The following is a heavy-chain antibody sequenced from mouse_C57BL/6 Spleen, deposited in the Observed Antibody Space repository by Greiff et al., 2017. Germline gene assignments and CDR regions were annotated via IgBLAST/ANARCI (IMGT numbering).Heavy chain of an antibody. D-gene: IGHD1-1*01. CDR1: GFTFTDYY. J-gene: IGHJ2*01. CDR3: ARSPSYGSSPFDY. Sequence: EVMLVESGGGLVQPGGSLSLSCAASGFTFTDYYMSWVRQPPGKALEWLGFIRNKANGYTTEYSASVKGRFTISRDNSQSILYLQMNALRAEDSATYYCARSPSYGSSPFDYWGQGTTLTVSS. CDR2: IRNKANGYTT. V-gene: IGHV7-3*01.